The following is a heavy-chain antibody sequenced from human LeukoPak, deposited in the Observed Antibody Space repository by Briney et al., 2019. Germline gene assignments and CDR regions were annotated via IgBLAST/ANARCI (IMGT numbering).Heavy chain of an antibody. CDR2: IYYSGST. CDR1: GGSISSYY. CDR3: ARGGYYGSGNDFRFDP. J-gene: IGHJ5*02. Sequence: SETLSLTCTVSGGSISSYYWSWIRQPPGKGLEWIGYIYYSGSTNYNPSLKSRVAISVDTSKNQFSLKLSSVTPADTAVYYCARGGYYGSGNDFRFDPWGQGTLVTVSS. D-gene: IGHD3-10*01. V-gene: IGHV4-59*01.